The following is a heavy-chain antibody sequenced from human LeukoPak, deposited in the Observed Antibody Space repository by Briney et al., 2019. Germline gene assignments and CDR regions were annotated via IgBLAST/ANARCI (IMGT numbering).Heavy chain of an antibody. Sequence: ASVKVSCKASGYTFTGYYMHRVRQAPGQGLEWMGRINPNSGGTNYAQKFQGRVTMTRDTSISTAYMELSRLRSDDTAVYYCARSLPDHYYDSSGYYGWFDPWGQGTLVTVSS. CDR1: GYTFTGYY. D-gene: IGHD3-22*01. J-gene: IGHJ5*02. CDR3: ARSLPDHYYDSSGYYGWFDP. V-gene: IGHV1-2*06. CDR2: INPNSGGT.